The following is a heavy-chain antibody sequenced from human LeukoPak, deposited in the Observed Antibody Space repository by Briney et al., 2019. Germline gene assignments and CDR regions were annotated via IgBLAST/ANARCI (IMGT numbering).Heavy chain of an antibody. J-gene: IGHJ4*02. CDR3: AREMRWLQPEFDY. CDR1: GFTFSGYA. D-gene: IGHD5-24*01. CDR2: ISFDGSNA. Sequence: GGSLRLSCVASGFTFSGYAIHWVRQAPGKGLEWVALISFDGSNAYYADSVKGRFYISRDNSKKILYLEMNNVSPEDTGVYFCAREMRWLQPEFDYWGQGTLVTVSS. V-gene: IGHV3-30*04.